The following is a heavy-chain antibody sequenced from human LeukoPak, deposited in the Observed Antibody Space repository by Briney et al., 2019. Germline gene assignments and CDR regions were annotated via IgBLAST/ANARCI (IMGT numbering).Heavy chain of an antibody. D-gene: IGHD3-10*01. V-gene: IGHV1-8*01. Sequence: ASVKVSCKASGYTFTSYDINWVRQATGQGLEWMGWMNPNSGDTGYAQKFQGRVTMTRNTSISTAYMELSSLRSEDTAVYYCARWGQQAPAMVRAKILYYYCYYMDVWGKGTTVTVSS. CDR2: MNPNSGDT. J-gene: IGHJ6*03. CDR1: GYTFTSYD. CDR3: ARWGQQAPAMVRAKILYYYCYYMDV.